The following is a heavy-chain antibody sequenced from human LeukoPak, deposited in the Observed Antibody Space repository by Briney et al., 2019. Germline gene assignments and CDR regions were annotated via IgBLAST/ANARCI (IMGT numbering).Heavy chain of an antibody. Sequence: GGSMRLSCAASGFTFSSYTMNWVRQGPGKGLEGVSSISTSSSYIHYADSVKGRFTISRDNAKNSLFLQMNSLRAEDTAVYYCARDIATAGHFAFDYWGQGTLVTVSS. CDR2: ISTSSSYI. J-gene: IGHJ4*02. CDR3: ARDIATAGHFAFDY. V-gene: IGHV3-21*01. D-gene: IGHD6-13*01. CDR1: GFTFSSYT.